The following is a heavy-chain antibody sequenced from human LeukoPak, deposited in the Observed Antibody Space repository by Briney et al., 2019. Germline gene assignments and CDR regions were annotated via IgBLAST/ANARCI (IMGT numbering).Heavy chain of an antibody. V-gene: IGHV3-21*01. CDR2: ISSSSSYI. Sequence: GGSLRLSCAASGFTFSGYSMNWVRQAPGKGLEWVSSISSSSSYIYYADSVKGRFTISRDNAKNSLYLQMNSLRAEDTAVYYCARDPHPDAFDIWGQGTMVTVSS. CDR1: GFTFSGYS. J-gene: IGHJ3*02. CDR3: ARDPHPDAFDI.